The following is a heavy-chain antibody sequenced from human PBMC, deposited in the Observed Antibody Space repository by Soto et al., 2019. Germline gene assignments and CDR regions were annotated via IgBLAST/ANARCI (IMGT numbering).Heavy chain of an antibody. D-gene: IGHD3-10*01. CDR2: IYYSGST. CDR3: ARDGSGSYYYYYGMDV. Sequence: SETLSLTCTVSGGSTSSGDYYWSWIRQPPGKGLEWIGYIYYSGSTYYNPSLKSRVTISVDTSKNQFSLKLSSVTAADTAVYYCARDGSGSYYYYYGMDVWGQGTTVTVSS. J-gene: IGHJ6*02. V-gene: IGHV4-30-4*01. CDR1: GGSTSSGDYY.